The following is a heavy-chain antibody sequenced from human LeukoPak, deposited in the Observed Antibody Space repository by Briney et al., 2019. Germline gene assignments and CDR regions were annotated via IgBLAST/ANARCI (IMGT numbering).Heavy chain of an antibody. CDR1: GFTFSSYS. D-gene: IGHD4-17*01. Sequence: GGSLRLSCAASGFTFSSYSMNWVRQAPGKGLEWVSSISSSSSYIYYADSVKGRFTISRDNAKNSLYLQMNSLRAEDTAVYYCAKDMDHDYDDYGFDYWGQGTPVTVSS. CDR3: AKDMDHDYDDYGFDY. V-gene: IGHV3-21*01. CDR2: ISSSSSYI. J-gene: IGHJ4*02.